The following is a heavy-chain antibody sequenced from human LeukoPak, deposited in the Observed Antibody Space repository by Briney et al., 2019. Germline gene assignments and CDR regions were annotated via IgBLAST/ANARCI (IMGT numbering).Heavy chain of an antibody. Sequence: GGSLRLSCAASGFTFSNYAMYWVRQAPGKGLERLSFISYDGSDEYYADSVKGRFTISRDKSKNTLYLQMNSLRAEDTAVFYCAREGMEKMPTIPVMAYWGQGTLVTVSS. CDR1: GFTFSNYA. CDR3: AREGMEKMPTIPVMAY. D-gene: IGHD5-24*01. J-gene: IGHJ4*02. CDR2: ISYDGSDE. V-gene: IGHV3-30-3*01.